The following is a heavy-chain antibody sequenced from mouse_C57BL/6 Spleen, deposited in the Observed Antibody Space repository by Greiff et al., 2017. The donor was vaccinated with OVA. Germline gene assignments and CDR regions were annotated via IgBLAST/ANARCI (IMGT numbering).Heavy chain of an antibody. CDR2: IYPGDGDT. CDR3: ANYYENY. D-gene: IGHD1-1*01. J-gene: IGHJ2*01. CDR1: GYAFSSSW. V-gene: IGHV1-82*01. Sequence: QVQLQQSGPELVKPGASVKISCKASGYAFSSSWMNWVKQRPGKGLEWIGRIYPGDGDTNYNGKFKGKATLTADKSSSTAYMQLSSLTSEDSAVYFCANYYENYWGQGTTLTVSS.